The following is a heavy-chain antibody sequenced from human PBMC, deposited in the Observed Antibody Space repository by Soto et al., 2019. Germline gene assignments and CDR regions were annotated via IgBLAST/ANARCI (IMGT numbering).Heavy chain of an antibody. CDR2: INPNSGGT. V-gene: IGHV1-2*02. J-gene: IGHJ4*02. D-gene: IGHD4-4*01. CDR1: GYTFTGYY. Sequence: GASVKISCKASGYTFTGYYMHWVRQAPGQGLEWMGWINPNSGGTNYAQKFQGRATMTRDTSISTAYMELSRLRSDDTAVYYCARDLGTHDYSNFDYWGQGTLVTVSS. CDR3: ARDLGTHDYSNFDY.